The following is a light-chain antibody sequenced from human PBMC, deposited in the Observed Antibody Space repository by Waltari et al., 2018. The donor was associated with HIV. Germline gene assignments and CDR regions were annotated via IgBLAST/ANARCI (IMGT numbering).Light chain of an antibody. CDR2: LVT. Sequence: QSALTKPAYVPGSPGQSLTIPCSRTTSDAGHYNFVSWYTTHTGSTPKLMIHLVTNRASGASTRFSGAKSGKTAYLTISGLQAEDEADYYCSSYVSSNTVVFGGGTKLTVL. V-gene: IGLV2-14*03. J-gene: IGLJ2*01. CDR3: SSYVSSNTVV. CDR1: TSDAGHYNF.